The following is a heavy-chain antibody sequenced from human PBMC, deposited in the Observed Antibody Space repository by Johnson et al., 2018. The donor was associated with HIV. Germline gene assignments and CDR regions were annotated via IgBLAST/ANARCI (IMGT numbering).Heavy chain of an antibody. V-gene: IGHV3-30*04. CDR1: GFTFSSYA. D-gene: IGHD6-6*01. CDR3: ARVGDSSSSLGAFDI. J-gene: IGHJ3*02. Sequence: MQLVESGGGLVQPGGSLRLYCAASGFTFSSYAMHWVRQAPGKGLEWVAVISYDGSNKYYADSVKDRFTISRDNSKNTLYLQMNSLRAEDTAVYYCARVGDSSSSLGAFDIWGQGTMVTVSS. CDR2: ISYDGSNK.